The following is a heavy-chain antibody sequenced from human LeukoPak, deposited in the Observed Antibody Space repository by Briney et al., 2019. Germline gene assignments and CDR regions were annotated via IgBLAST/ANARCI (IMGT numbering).Heavy chain of an antibody. CDR3: ARGGQYSGSYSFDY. CDR1: GGSISSGDYY. CDR2: IYYSGST. J-gene: IGHJ4*02. Sequence: SHTLSLTCTVSGGSISSGDYYWSWIRQPPGKGPEWIGYIYYSGSTYYNPSLKSRVTISVDTSKNQFSLKLSSVTAADTAVYYCARGGQYSGSYSFDYWGQGTLVTVSS. V-gene: IGHV4-30-4*01. D-gene: IGHD1-26*01.